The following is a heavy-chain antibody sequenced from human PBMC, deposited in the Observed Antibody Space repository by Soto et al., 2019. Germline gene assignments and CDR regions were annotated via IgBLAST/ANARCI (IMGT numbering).Heavy chain of an antibody. J-gene: IGHJ6*02. V-gene: IGHV1-69*13. D-gene: IGHD6-13*01. Sequence: SVKVSCKASGGTFSSYAISWVRQAPGQGLEWMGGIIPIFGTANYAQKFQGRVTITADESTSTAYMELSSLRSEDTAVYYCARSGPEYSSSWATYYYYGMDVWGQGTTVTVSS. CDR1: GGTFSSYA. CDR2: IIPIFGTA. CDR3: ARSGPEYSSSWATYYYYGMDV.